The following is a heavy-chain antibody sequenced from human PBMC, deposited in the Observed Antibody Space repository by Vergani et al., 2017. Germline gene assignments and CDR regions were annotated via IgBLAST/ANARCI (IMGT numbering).Heavy chain of an antibody. CDR1: GGTFSSYA. Sequence: QVQLVQSGAEVKKPGSSVKVSCKASGGTFSSYAISWVRQAPGQGLEWMGRIIPIRGIANYAQKFQGRVTITADKSTSTAYMELSSLRSEDTAVYYCAREVSVAGTGAFDIWGQGTMVTVSS. D-gene: IGHD6-19*01. CDR2: IIPIRGIA. CDR3: AREVSVAGTGAFDI. V-gene: IGHV1-69*04. J-gene: IGHJ3*02.